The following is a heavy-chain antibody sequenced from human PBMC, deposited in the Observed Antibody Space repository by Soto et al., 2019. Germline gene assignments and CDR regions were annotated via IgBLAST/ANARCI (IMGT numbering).Heavy chain of an antibody. CDR1: GYPFSSYY. Sequence: GASVKVSCKASGYPFSSYYMHWVRQAPGQGLEWMGVINPSGDSTTYAQKFQGRVTMTKDTSRSTVYMELSSLRSDDTAIYYCARSSGGNFGIIIEGSDWFDPWGQGTLVTVSS. V-gene: IGHV1-46*01. J-gene: IGHJ5*02. D-gene: IGHD3-3*01. CDR3: ARSSGGNFGIIIEGSDWFDP. CDR2: INPSGDST.